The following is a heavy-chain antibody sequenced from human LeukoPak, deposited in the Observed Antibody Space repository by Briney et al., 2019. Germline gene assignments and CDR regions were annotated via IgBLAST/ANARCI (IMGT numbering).Heavy chain of an antibody. Sequence: PGGSLRLSCAAFGFTFSSFPMSWVRQAPGTGLEWVSIIGGNGGGTYYADSVKGRFTISRDNSKNTLYLQMNSLRAEDTAVYFCAKERATTTSFDYWGQGTLVTVSS. CDR2: IGGNGGGT. J-gene: IGHJ4*02. CDR1: GFTFSSFP. D-gene: IGHD4-11*01. CDR3: AKERATTTSFDY. V-gene: IGHV3-23*01.